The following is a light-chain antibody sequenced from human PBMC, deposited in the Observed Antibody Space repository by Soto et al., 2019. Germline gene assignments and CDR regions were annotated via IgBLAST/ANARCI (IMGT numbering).Light chain of an antibody. V-gene: IGKV3-20*01. J-gene: IGKJ1*01. Sequence: EIVLTRSPGTLSLSPGERATVSCRASQTVASSLLAWYQQKPGQAPRLLIYGASSRATAIPDRFSGSGSGTDFTLTINRLEPEDFAVYFCQQYGDSPRTFGQGTKVDIK. CDR2: GAS. CDR3: QQYGDSPRT. CDR1: QTVASSL.